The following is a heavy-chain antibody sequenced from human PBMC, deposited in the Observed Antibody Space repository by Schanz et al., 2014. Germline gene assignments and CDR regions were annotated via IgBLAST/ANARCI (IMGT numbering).Heavy chain of an antibody. Sequence: EVQLVESGGGLVQPGGSLRLSCAASGFTFSTYAMNWVRQAPGKGLEWVSTISTSSGYIYYADSVNGRFTISRDDAKNSLYLQMNSLRAEDTALYYCAKDRQTTVNRVGYYYGMDVWGQGTTVTVSS. CDR1: GFTFSTYA. CDR2: ISTSSGYI. V-gene: IGHV3-21*04. D-gene: IGHD4-4*01. CDR3: AKDRQTTVNRVGYYYGMDV. J-gene: IGHJ6*02.